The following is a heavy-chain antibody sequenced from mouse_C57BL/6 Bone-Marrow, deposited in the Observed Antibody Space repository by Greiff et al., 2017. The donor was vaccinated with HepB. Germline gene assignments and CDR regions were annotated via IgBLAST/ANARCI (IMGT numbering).Heavy chain of an antibody. D-gene: IGHD1-1*01. CDR1: GYTFTSYG. CDR2: IYPRSGNT. J-gene: IGHJ1*03. V-gene: IGHV1-81*01. CDR3: ARGKGSSLWYFDV. Sequence: VQLVESGAELARPGASVKLSCKASGYTFTSYGISWVKQRTGQGLEWIGEIYPRSGNTYYNEKFKGKATLTADKSSSTAYMELRSLTSEDSAVYFCARGKGSSLWYFDVWGTGTTVTVSS.